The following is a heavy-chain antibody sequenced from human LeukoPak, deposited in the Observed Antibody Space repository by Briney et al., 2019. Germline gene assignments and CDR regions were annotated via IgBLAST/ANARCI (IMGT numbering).Heavy chain of an antibody. CDR1: GFTFSSYW. V-gene: IGHV3-7*01. D-gene: IGHD6-19*01. CDR2: IKQDGSEK. Sequence: GSLRLSCAASGFTFSSYWMSWVRQAPGKGLEWVANIKQDGSEKYYVDSVKGRFTISRDNAKNSLYLQMNSLRAEDTAVYYCARDGSSGWHGAVDYWGQGILVTVSS. J-gene: IGHJ4*02. CDR3: ARDGSSGWHGAVDY.